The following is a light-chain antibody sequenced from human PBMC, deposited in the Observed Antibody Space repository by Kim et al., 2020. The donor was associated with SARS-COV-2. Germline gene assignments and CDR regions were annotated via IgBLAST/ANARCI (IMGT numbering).Light chain of an antibody. CDR2: GAS. J-gene: IGKJ5*01. CDR1: QDIRND. CDR3: LQHNTYPST. V-gene: IGKV1-17*01. Sequence: ASVGDRVTLTCRSSQDIRNDLGWYQQNPGRAPKRLIYGASSLQSGVPSRFSGSGSGTEFTLTISSLQPEDFATYFCLQHNTYPSTFGQGTRLEIK.